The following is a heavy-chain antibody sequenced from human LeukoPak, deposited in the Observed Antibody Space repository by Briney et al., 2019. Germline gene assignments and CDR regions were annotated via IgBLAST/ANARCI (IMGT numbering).Heavy chain of an antibody. V-gene: IGHV3-9*01. CDR1: GFTFDDYA. CDR2: ISWNSGSI. J-gene: IGHJ4*02. D-gene: IGHD3-10*01. Sequence: PGGSLRLSCAASGFTFDDYAMHWVRQAPGKGLEWVSGISWNSGSIGYADSVKGRFTISRDNAKNSLYLQMNSLRAEDTALYYCAKDRGLGELLEEPFFDYWGQGTLVTVSS. CDR3: AKDRGLGELLEEPFFDY.